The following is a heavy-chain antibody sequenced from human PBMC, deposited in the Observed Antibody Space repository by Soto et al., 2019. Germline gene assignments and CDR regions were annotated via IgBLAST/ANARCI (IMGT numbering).Heavy chain of an antibody. Sequence: SVKVSCKASGGTFSTYAISWVRQAPGQGLEWMGGIIPIFGTAKYAQKFQGRVTITADESTSTAYMELSSLRSEDTAVYYCAREIFGVIISGGRDAFDIWGQGTMVT. CDR2: IIPIFGTA. J-gene: IGHJ3*02. V-gene: IGHV1-69*13. CDR3: AREIFGVIISGGRDAFDI. CDR1: GGTFSTYA. D-gene: IGHD3-3*01.